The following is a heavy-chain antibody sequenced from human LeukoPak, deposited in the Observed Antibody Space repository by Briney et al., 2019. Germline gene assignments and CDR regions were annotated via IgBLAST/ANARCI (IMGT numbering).Heavy chain of an antibody. CDR2: VSFDSNNI. CDR1: GFTFSTYG. D-gene: IGHD3-10*01. Sequence: GGSLRLSCAASGFTFSTYGMHWVRQAPGKGLEWVAVVSFDSNNIYYADSVKGRFTISRDNSKNTLYLQMNSLRGEDTAVYYCAREDSVRGANWFDPWGQGTLVTVSS. V-gene: IGHV3-30*03. J-gene: IGHJ5*02. CDR3: AREDSVRGANWFDP.